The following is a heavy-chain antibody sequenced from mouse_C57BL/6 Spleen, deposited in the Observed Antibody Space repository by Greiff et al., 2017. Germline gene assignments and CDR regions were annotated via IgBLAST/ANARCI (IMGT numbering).Heavy chain of an antibody. D-gene: IGHD2-4*01. CDR1: GYTFTDYY. CDR2: INPNNGGT. CDR3: ASSDYDYFAY. J-gene: IGHJ3*01. Sequence: VQLQQSGPELVKPGASVKISCKASGYTFTDYYMNWVKQSHGKSLEWIGDINPNNGGTSYNQKFKGKATLTVDKSSSTAYMELRSLTSEDSAVYYCASSDYDYFAYWGQGTLVTVSA. V-gene: IGHV1-26*01.